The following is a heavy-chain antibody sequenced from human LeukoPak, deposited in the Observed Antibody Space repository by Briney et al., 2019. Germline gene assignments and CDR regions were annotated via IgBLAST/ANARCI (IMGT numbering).Heavy chain of an antibody. CDR3: AKRSVSSGLYFQH. Sequence: QTGGSLRLSCAASGFTFSSYAMSWVRQAPGQGLEWVSAISGNGGGTYYADSVKGRFTVSRDNSKYTMCLQMGSLRAEGPAVYYCAKRSVSSGLYFQHWGQGTLVTVSS. J-gene: IGHJ1*01. CDR2: ISGNGGGT. V-gene: IGHV3-23*01. D-gene: IGHD6-19*01. CDR1: GFTFSSYA.